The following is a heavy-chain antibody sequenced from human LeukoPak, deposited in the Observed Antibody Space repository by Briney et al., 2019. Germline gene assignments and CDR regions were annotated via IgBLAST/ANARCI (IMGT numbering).Heavy chain of an antibody. CDR2: INHSGST. CDR3: AREPMVRGKGDDY. V-gene: IGHV4-34*01. D-gene: IGHD3-10*01. CDR1: GGSFSGYY. Sequence: SETLSLTCAVYGGSFSGYYWSWIRQPPGKGLEWIGEINHSGSTNYNPSLKSRVTISIDTSKNQFSLKLSSVTAADTAVYYCAREPMVRGKGDDYWGQGTLVTVSS. J-gene: IGHJ4*02.